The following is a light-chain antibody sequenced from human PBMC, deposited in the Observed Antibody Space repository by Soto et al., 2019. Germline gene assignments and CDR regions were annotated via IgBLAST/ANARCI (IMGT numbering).Light chain of an antibody. CDR2: EVS. J-gene: IGLJ2*01. Sequence: QSVLTQPASVSGSPGQSITISCTGTSSDVGSYNLVSWYQQHPGKAPKLMIYEVSKRPSGVSNRFSGSKSGNTASLTISGRQAEDEVDYYCCSYAGSSTFLVFGGG. V-gene: IGLV2-23*02. CDR3: CSYAGSSTFLV. CDR1: SSDVGSYNL.